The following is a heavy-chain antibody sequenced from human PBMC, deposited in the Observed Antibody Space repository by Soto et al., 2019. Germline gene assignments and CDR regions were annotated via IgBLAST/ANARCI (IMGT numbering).Heavy chain of an antibody. CDR1: GFTFSSYA. Sequence: GGSLRLSCAASGFTFSSYAMSWVRQAPGKGLEWVSAISGSGGSTYYADSVKGRFTISRDNSKNTLYLQMNSLRAEDTAVYYCAKDHLVDGRDYYYCYGMDVWGQGTTVTVSS. J-gene: IGHJ6*02. CDR3: AKDHLVDGRDYYYCYGMDV. CDR2: ISGSGGST. V-gene: IGHV3-23*01.